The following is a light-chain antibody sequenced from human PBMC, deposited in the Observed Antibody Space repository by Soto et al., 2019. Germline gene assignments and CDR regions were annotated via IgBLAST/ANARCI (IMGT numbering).Light chain of an antibody. Sequence: EIVMTQSPATLSVSPGERATLSCRASQSVSSNLAWYQQKPGQAPRLLIYGASTRATGIPARFSGSGSGTKFTLTISSLQSEDFAVYYCQHRSSWPLTFGGGTKVEIK. CDR3: QHRSSWPLT. CDR1: QSVSSN. J-gene: IGKJ4*01. V-gene: IGKV3-15*01. CDR2: GAS.